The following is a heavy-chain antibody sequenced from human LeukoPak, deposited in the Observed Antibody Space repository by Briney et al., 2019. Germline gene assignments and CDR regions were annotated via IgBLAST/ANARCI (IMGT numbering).Heavy chain of an antibody. CDR3: ASGQLRIAAAGTQGLPTH. Sequence: GASVKVSCKASGYIFTNYYMHWVRQAPGQGLEWVGIINPSGGGASYAQEFQGRVTMTRDTSTSTVYMELNSLRSDDTAVYYCASGQLRIAAAGTQGLPTHWGQGTLVTVSS. J-gene: IGHJ4*02. CDR2: INPSGGGA. CDR1: GYIFTNYY. V-gene: IGHV1-46*01. D-gene: IGHD6-13*01.